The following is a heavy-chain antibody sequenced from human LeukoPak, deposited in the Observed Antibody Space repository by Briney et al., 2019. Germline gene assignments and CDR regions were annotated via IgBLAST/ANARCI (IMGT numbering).Heavy chain of an antibody. CDR1: GFTFSSYG. CDR3: ARAYRPFGERTFFDY. V-gene: IGHV3-33*08. CDR2: IWYDGSNK. Sequence: PGGSLRLSCAASGFTFSSYGMHWVRQAPGKGLEWVAVIWYDGSNKYYADSVKGRFTISRDNSKNTLYLQMNSLRAEDTAVYYCARAYRPFGERTFFDYWGQGTLVTVSS. D-gene: IGHD3-10*01. J-gene: IGHJ4*02.